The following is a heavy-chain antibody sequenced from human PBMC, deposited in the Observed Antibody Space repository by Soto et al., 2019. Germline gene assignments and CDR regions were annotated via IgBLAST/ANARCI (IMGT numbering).Heavy chain of an antibody. CDR2: IYYSGST. V-gene: IGHV4-59*01. D-gene: IGHD1-7*01. CDR1: GGSIGSYY. CDR3: AREGLTGTIGLYYYYAMDV. Sequence: SETLSLTCTVSGGSIGSYYWSWIRQPPGKGLEWIGYIYYSGSTNYNPSLKSRVTISVDTSKNQFSLKLSSVTAADTAVYYCAREGLTGTIGLYYYYAMDVWGQGTTVTVSS. J-gene: IGHJ6*02.